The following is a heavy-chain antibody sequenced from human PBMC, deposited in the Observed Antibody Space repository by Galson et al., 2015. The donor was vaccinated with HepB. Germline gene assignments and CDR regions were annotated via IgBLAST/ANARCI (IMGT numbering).Heavy chain of an antibody. CDR3: AKANYYGSGYMDV. CDR1: GFTFNTYG. CDR2: ISYDGGIK. J-gene: IGHJ6*03. D-gene: IGHD3-10*01. V-gene: IGHV3-30*18. Sequence: SLRLSCAASGFTFNTYGMHWVRQAPGKGLEWVAVISYDGGIKWYGDSVQGRCTISRDNSKNTLYLQMNSLRAEDTAVYYCAKANYYGSGYMDVWGNGTTVTVSS.